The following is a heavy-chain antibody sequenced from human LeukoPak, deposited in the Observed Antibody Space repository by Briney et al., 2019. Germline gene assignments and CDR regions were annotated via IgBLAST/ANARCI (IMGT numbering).Heavy chain of an antibody. CDR1: GFTFSSYA. J-gene: IGHJ3*02. V-gene: IGHV3-30*04. D-gene: IGHD3-22*01. Sequence: GGSLRLSCAASGFTFSSYAMHWVRQAPGKGLEWVAVISYDGSNKYYADSVKGRFTISRDNSKNTLYLQMNSLRAEDTAVYYCAKDRAVRDSSLGFDIWGQGTMVIVSS. CDR3: AKDRAVRDSSLGFDI. CDR2: ISYDGSNK.